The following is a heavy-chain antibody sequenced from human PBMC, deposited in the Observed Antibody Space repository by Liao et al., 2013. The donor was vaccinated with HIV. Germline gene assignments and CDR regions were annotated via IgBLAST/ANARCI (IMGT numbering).Heavy chain of an antibody. V-gene: IGHV4-39*07. CDR2: IYYSGGT. Sequence: QLQLQESGPGLVKPSETLSLTCTVSGGSISSSSYYWGWIRQPPGKGLEWIGSIYYSGGTSYNPSLESRVAISLSTSKNQFFLNLRSVTAADTAVYYCARGHVVFSTRESNWFDPWGQGSLVTVSS. J-gene: IGHJ5*02. CDR3: ARGHVVFSTRESNWFDP. D-gene: IGHD2-8*02. CDR1: GGSISSSSYY.